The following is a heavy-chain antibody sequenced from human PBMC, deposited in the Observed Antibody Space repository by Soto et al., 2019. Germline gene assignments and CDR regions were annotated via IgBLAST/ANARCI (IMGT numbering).Heavy chain of an antibody. Sequence: QGQLVQSGAEVKKPGASVKVSCKASGYTFTGYAILWVRQAPGQRLEWMGWINAGNGNTKYSQKFQGRVTITRDTSASTAYMELSSLRSEDTAVYYCARAQNLEMATPWGQGTLVTVSS. CDR1: GYTFTGYA. D-gene: IGHD5-12*01. CDR3: ARAQNLEMATP. J-gene: IGHJ4*02. CDR2: INAGNGNT. V-gene: IGHV1-3*01.